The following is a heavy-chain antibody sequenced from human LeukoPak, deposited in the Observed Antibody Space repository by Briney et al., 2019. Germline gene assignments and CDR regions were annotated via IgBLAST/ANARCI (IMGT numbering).Heavy chain of an antibody. CDR3: AKDLQGGSSWYDGTLDY. Sequence: PGGSLRLSCAASGFTFSDVWLSWVRQAPGQGLEWVSAISGNGGTTYYSDSVKGRFTISRDNSKNTLYLQMNSLRAEDTAVYYCAKDLQGGSSWYDGTLDYWGQGTLVTVSS. V-gene: IGHV3-23*01. J-gene: IGHJ4*02. CDR1: GFTFSDVW. D-gene: IGHD6-13*01. CDR2: ISGNGGTT.